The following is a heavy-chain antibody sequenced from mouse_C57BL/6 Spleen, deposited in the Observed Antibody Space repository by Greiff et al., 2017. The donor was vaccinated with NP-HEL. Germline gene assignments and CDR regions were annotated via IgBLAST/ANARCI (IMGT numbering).Heavy chain of an antibody. CDR3: ARSGSWYFDV. J-gene: IGHJ1*03. CDR2: IYPGDGDT. Sequence: VQLKESGAELVKPGASVKISCKASGYAFSSYWMNWVKQRPGKGLEWIGQIYPGDGDTNYNGKFKGKATLTADKSSSTAYMQLSSLTSEDSAVYFCARSGSWYFDVWGTGTTVTVSS. D-gene: IGHD1-2*01. CDR1: GYAFSSYW. V-gene: IGHV1-80*01.